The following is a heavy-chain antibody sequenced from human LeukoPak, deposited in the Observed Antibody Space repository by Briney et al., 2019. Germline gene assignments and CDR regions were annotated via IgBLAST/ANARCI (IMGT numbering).Heavy chain of an antibody. D-gene: IGHD1-26*01. CDR1: GYTLTELS. V-gene: IGHV1-24*01. CDR3: ATVLEKWELLPVDY. CDR2: FDPEDGET. Sequence: ASVKVSCKVSGYTLTELSMHWVRQAPGKGLEWMEGFDPEDGETIYAQKFQGRVTMTEDTSTDTAYMELSSLRSEDTAVYYCATVLEKWELLPVDYWGQGTLVTVSS. J-gene: IGHJ4*02.